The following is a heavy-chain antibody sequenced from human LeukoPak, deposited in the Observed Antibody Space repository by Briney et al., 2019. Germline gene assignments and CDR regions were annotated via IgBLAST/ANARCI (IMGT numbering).Heavy chain of an antibody. CDR2: IYYSGST. CDR3: ARVSSHYYGSGSPTLDY. Sequence: SETLSLTCTVSGGSISSGDYYWSWIRQPPGKGLEWIGYIYYSGSTNYNPSLKSRVTISVDTSKNQFSLKLSSVTAADTAVYYCARVSSHYYGSGSPTLDYWGQGTLVTVSS. J-gene: IGHJ4*02. V-gene: IGHV4-61*08. D-gene: IGHD3-10*01. CDR1: GGSISSGDYY.